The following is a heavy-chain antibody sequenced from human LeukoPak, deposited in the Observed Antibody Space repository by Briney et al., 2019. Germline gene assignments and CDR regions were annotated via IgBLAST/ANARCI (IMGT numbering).Heavy chain of an antibody. J-gene: IGHJ3*02. V-gene: IGHV3-74*01. Sequence: PGGSLRLSCAASGFTFSSYAMNWVRQAPGKGLVWVSRINSDGSSTSYADSVKGRFTISRDNAKNTLYLQMNSLRAEDTAVYYCAVAGSFDAFDIWGQGTMVTVSS. CDR1: GFTFSSYA. CDR3: AVAGSFDAFDI. CDR2: INSDGSST. D-gene: IGHD6-19*01.